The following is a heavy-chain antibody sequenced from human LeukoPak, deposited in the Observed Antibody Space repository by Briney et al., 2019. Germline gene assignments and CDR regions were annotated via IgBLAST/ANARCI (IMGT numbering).Heavy chain of an antibody. D-gene: IGHD3-10*01. CDR2: VWHDGSNR. V-gene: IGHV3-33*01. CDR3: ARELFGSGSCPDY. Sequence: GGSLRLSCTAPGFTFGSYAIHWIRQAPGKGLEWVALVWHDGSNRCYADSVKGRFTISRDNSKNTVYLQMNSLRAEDTAVYYCARELFGSGSCPDYWGQGTLVTVSS. J-gene: IGHJ4*02. CDR1: GFTFGSYA.